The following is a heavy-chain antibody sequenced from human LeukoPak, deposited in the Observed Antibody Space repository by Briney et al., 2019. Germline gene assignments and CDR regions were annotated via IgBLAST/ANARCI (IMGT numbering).Heavy chain of an antibody. Sequence: PGGSLRLSCAASGFTFSSYEMNRVRQAPGKGLEWVSYISSSGSTIYYADSVKGRFTISRDNAKNSLYLQMNSLRAEDTAVYYCMGAGRITMVRGVMNGMDVWGKGTTVTVSS. CDR2: ISSSGSTI. J-gene: IGHJ6*04. CDR3: MGAGRITMVRGVMNGMDV. CDR1: GFTFSSYE. V-gene: IGHV3-48*03. D-gene: IGHD3-10*01.